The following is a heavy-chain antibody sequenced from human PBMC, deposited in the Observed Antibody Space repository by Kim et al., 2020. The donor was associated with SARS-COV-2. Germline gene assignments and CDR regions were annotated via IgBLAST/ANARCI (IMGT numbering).Heavy chain of an antibody. J-gene: IGHJ4*02. CDR1: GFTFSSYS. CDR2: ISSSSSYI. CDR3: ARHRDHRSGWYSGGY. D-gene: IGHD6-19*01. Sequence: GGSLSLSCAASGFTFSSYSMNWVRQAPGKGLEWGSSISSSSSYIYYADSVKGRFTISRDNTKNSLYLQMNSLRAEDTAVYYCARHRDHRSGWYSGGYWGQGTLDNDSS. V-gene: IGHV3-21*01.